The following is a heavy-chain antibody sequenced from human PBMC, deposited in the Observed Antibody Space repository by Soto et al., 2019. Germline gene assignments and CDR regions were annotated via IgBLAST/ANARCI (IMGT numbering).Heavy chain of an antibody. V-gene: IGHV1-58*01. Sequence: ASVKVSCKASGFTFTSSAVQWVRQARGQRLEWIGWIVVGSGNTNYAQKFQERVTITRDMSTSTAYMELSSLRSEDTAVDYCAALTYSLSSYYFSGMDVWGHGTTATVSS. D-gene: IGHD5-18*01. CDR1: GFTFTSSA. CDR2: IVVGSGNT. CDR3: AALTYSLSSYYFSGMDV. J-gene: IGHJ6*02.